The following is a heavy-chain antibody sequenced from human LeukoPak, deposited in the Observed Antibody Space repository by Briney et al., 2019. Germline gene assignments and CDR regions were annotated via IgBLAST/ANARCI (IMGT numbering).Heavy chain of an antibody. J-gene: IGHJ4*02. V-gene: IGHV1-69*05. CDR2: IIPIFGTA. CDR1: GGTFSSYA. D-gene: IGHD6-13*01. CDR3: ASRSSSCYPFDY. Sequence: SVKVSCKASGGTFSSYAISWVRQAPGQGLEWMGGIIPIFGTANYAQKFQGRVTITTDESTTTAYMELSSLRSEDTAVYYCASRSSSCYPFDYWGQGTLVTVSS.